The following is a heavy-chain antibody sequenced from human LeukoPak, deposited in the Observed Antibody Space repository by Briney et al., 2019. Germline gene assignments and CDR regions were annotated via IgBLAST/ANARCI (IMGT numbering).Heavy chain of an antibody. CDR3: ARDLGDSSGYRSYYYGMDV. D-gene: IGHD3-22*01. Sequence: ASVKVSCKASGYTFTGYYMHWVRQAPGQGLEWMGWINPNSGGTNYAQKFQGRVTMTRDTSISTAYMELSRLRSDDTAVYYCARDLGDSSGYRSYYYGMDVWGQGTTVTVSS. CDR2: INPNSGGT. J-gene: IGHJ6*02. V-gene: IGHV1-2*02. CDR1: GYTFTGYY.